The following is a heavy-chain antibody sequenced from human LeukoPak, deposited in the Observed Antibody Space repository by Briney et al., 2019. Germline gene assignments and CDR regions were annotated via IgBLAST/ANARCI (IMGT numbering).Heavy chain of an antibody. CDR2: IYPGDSDT. D-gene: IGHD3-10*01. J-gene: IGHJ4*02. V-gene: IGHV5-51*01. CDR3: ARRAYGSGSYYLYYFDY. Sequence: GDSLKISCKGSGYSFTSYWSGWVRQMPGKGLEWMGIIYPGDSDTRYSPSFQGQVTISADQSISTAYLQWSSLKASDTAMYYCARRAYGSGSYYLYYFDYWGQGTLVTVSS. CDR1: GYSFTSYW.